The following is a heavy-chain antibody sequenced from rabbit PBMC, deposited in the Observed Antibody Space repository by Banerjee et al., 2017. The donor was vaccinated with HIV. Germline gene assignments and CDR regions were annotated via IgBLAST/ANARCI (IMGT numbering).Heavy chain of an antibody. D-gene: IGHD6-1*01. V-gene: IGHV1S45*01. CDR2: IGAGSSGTT. CDR3: ARGYAGYAGYGYANL. CDR1: GFTLSSYW. J-gene: IGHJ4*01. Sequence: EGSLTLTCKASGFTLSSYWMWWVRQAPGKGLEWIACIGAGSSGTTYYASWAKGRFTISKTSSTTVTLQMTSLTAADTATYFCARGYAGYAGYGYANLWGPGTSSPS.